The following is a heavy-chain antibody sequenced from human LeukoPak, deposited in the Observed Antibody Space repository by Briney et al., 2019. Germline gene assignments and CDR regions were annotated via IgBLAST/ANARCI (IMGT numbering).Heavy chain of an antibody. J-gene: IGHJ4*02. Sequence: ASVKVSCKASGYTFTSYYMHWVRQAPGQGLEWMGIINPSGGSTSYAQKFQGRVTMTRDMSTSTIYMELSRLRSEDTAVYYCARVHRIAVAGTDLAYWGQGTLVTVSS. V-gene: IGHV1-46*01. CDR1: GYTFTSYY. CDR2: INPSGGST. CDR3: ARVHRIAVAGTDLAY. D-gene: IGHD6-19*01.